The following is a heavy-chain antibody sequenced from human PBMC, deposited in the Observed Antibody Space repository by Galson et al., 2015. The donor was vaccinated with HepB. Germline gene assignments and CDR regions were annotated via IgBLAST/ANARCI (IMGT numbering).Heavy chain of an antibody. J-gene: IGHJ3*02. CDR3: TRDRQALLHAFDI. CDR1: GFSFSHYP. V-gene: IGHV3-30-3*01. Sequence: SLRLSCAASGFSFSHYPVHWVRQAPGKGLEWVALISYDGGRKYYKDSVKGRFTISRNNLNKTLYLEMNSLRVDDTAIYYCTRDRQALLHAFDIWGQGTMVLVSS. CDR2: ISYDGGRK. D-gene: IGHD2-21*01.